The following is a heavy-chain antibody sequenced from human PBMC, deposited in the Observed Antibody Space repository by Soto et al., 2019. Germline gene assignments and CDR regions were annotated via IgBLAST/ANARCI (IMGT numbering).Heavy chain of an antibody. CDR2: KNPNSGNT. CDR1: GYTFTNHD. J-gene: IGHJ4*02. V-gene: IGHV1-8*01. D-gene: IGHD2-21*01. Sequence: QVQLVQSGAEVKKPGASVKVSCKASGYTFTNHDINWVRQATGQGLEWMGWKNPNSGNTGDAQKCKGKVTVTRNHSKSTAYMELSNLRPEDTALDYCPNFVGNGPFDYWGQGTLVTVSS. CDR3: PNFVGNGPFDY.